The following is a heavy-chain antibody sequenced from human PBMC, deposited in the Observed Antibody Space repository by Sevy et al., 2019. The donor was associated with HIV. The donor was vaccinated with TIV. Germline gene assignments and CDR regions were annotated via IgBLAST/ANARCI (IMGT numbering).Heavy chain of an antibody. D-gene: IGHD5-18*01. CDR2: ISGSGGST. CDR1: GFTFSSYA. Sequence: GGSLRLSCAASGFTFSSYAMSWVRQAPGKGLEWVSAISGSGGSTYYADSVKGRFTISRDNSKNTLYLQMNSLRAGDTAVYYCAKDRVGGYSYGYVGYWGQGTLVTVSS. J-gene: IGHJ4*02. CDR3: AKDRVGGYSYGYVGY. V-gene: IGHV3-23*01.